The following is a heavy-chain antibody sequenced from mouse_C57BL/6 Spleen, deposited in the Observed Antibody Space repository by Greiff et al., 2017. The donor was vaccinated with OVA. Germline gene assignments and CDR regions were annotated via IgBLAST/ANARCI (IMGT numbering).Heavy chain of an antibody. Sequence: EVMLVESGEGLVKPGGSLKLSCAASGFTFSSYAMSWVRQTPEKRLEWVAYISSGGDYIYYADTVKGRFTISRDNARNTLYLQMSSLKSEDTAMYYCTRDQHYYGSSYWYFDVWGTGTTVTVSS. J-gene: IGHJ1*03. CDR1: GFTFSSYA. D-gene: IGHD1-1*01. CDR3: TRDQHYYGSSYWYFDV. V-gene: IGHV5-9-1*02. CDR2: ISSGGDYI.